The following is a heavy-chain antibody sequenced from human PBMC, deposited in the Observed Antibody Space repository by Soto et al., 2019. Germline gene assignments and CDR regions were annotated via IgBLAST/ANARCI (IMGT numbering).Heavy chain of an antibody. D-gene: IGHD3-22*01. Sequence: SETLSLTCTVSGGSISSYYWSWIRQPPGKGLEWIRYIYYSGSTNYNPSLKSRVTISVDTSKNQFSLKLSSVTAAATAVYYCARGNNYYDSSGPTYYYYYGMDVWGQGTTVTVSS. CDR2: IYYSGST. V-gene: IGHV4-59*01. CDR1: GGSISSYY. CDR3: ARGNNYYDSSGPTYYYYYGMDV. J-gene: IGHJ6*02.